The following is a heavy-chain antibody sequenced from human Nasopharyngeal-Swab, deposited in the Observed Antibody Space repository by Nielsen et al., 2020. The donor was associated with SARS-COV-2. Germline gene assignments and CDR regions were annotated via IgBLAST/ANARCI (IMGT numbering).Heavy chain of an antibody. CDR3: ARDGLDYDFWSAYFMDV. CDR2: IRHDGSEK. V-gene: IGHV3-7*01. J-gene: IGHJ6*02. D-gene: IGHD3-3*01. CDR1: GFTFGNFW. Sequence: GESLKISCAASGFTFGNFWMTWVRQAPGKGLEWVANIRHDGSEKYYVDSVRGRFTISRDNAKKSLYLQMNSLRAEDTAVYYCARDGLDYDFWSAYFMDVWGQGTTVTVSS.